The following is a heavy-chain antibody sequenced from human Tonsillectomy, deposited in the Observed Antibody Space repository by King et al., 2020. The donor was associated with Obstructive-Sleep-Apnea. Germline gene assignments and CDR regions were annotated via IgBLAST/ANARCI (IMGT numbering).Heavy chain of an antibody. CDR2: IYWDDEK. CDR3: APRPVXXMIRGAMGYXXY. J-gene: IGHJ4*02. D-gene: IGHD3-10*01. Sequence: TLKESGPTLMKPTQTLTLTCTFSGFSLSTSGLAVGWIRQSPGKALEWLALIYWDDEKRYSPSLKSRLTITKDTSKNQVVLTMTNMDPVDTATYYCAPRPVXXMIRGAMGYXXYXGQGTLVTVSS. V-gene: IGHV2-5*02. CDR1: GFSLSTSGLA.